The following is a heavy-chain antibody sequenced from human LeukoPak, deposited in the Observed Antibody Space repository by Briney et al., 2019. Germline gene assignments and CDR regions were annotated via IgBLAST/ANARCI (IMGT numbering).Heavy chain of an antibody. Sequence: GGSLRLSCAASGFTFSDYYMSWIRQAPGKGLEWVSYISFSGSPTQYADSVKGRFTISRDNAKNSLYLQMNSLRDEDTAVYYCAKDILAAGLFFDYWGLGTLVTVSS. V-gene: IGHV3-11*01. CDR3: AKDILAAGLFFDY. D-gene: IGHD6-13*01. CDR1: GFTFSDYY. J-gene: IGHJ4*02. CDR2: ISFSGSPT.